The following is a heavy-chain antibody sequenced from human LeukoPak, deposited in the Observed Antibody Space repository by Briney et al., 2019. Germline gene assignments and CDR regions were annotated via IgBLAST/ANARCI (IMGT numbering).Heavy chain of an antibody. V-gene: IGHV4-4*07. D-gene: IGHD6-19*01. CDR2: IYTSGST. CDR3: ASSRPDRAVAGIYFDY. J-gene: IGHJ4*02. Sequence: SETLSLTCTVSGGSISSYYWSWLRQPAGKGLEWIGRIYTSGSTNYNPSLKSRVTMSVDTSKNQFSLKLSSVTAADTAVYYCASSRPDRAVAGIYFDYWGQGTLVTVSS. CDR1: GGSISSYY.